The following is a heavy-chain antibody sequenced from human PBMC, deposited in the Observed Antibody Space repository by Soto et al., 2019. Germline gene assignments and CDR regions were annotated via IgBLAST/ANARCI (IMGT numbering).Heavy chain of an antibody. V-gene: IGHV4-39*01. D-gene: IGHD3-22*01. CDR3: ARHVFLGYYFDRTRYHKWFDP. J-gene: IGHJ5*02. CDR1: GGSISGSSYY. CDR2: VFYGGNT. Sequence: SETLSLTCTVSGGSISGSSYYWAWIRQPPGKGLEWIGSVFYGGNTYYNPSLESRVTISVDTSNNQLSLSLTSVAVAYTAVYYGARHVFLGYYFDRTRYHKWFDPCGQGTPVTVSS.